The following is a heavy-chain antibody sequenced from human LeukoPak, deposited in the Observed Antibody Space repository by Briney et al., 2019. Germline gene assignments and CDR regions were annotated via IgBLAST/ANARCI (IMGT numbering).Heavy chain of an antibody. V-gene: IGHV5-51*01. CDR3: ARRQASSYYYDSSGPDDAFDI. D-gene: IGHD3-22*01. Sequence: GESLKISCKGSGYSFTSYWIGWVRQTPGKGLEWMGIIYPGDSDTRYSPSFQGQVTISADKSISTAYLQWSSLKASDTAMYYCARRQASSYYYDSSGPDDAFDIWGQGTMVTVSS. CDR2: IYPGDSDT. CDR1: GYSFTSYW. J-gene: IGHJ3*02.